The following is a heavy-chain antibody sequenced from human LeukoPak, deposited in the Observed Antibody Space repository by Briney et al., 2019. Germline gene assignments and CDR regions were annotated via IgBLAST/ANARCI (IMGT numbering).Heavy chain of an antibody. J-gene: IGHJ4*02. D-gene: IGHD4-23*01. CDR2: IYYSGST. V-gene: IGHV4-59*01. Sequence: SETLSLTCTVSGGSISTYYWSWIRQPPGKGLEWIGYIYYSGSTNYNPSLKSRVTTSVDTSKNQFSLRLSSVTAADTAVYYCARDTGTVVDYWGQGTLVTVSS. CDR1: GGSISTYY. CDR3: ARDTGTVVDY.